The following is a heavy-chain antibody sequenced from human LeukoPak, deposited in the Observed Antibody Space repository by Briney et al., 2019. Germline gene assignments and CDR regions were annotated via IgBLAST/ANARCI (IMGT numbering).Heavy chain of an antibody. Sequence: GRSLRLSCAASGFTFSSYGIHWVRQAPGKGLEWVAPIWYDGSSKYYADSVKGRFTISRDNSKNTLYLQMNSLRAEDTAVYYCARDRSYDFWSGYYTPDYWGQGTLVTVSS. J-gene: IGHJ4*02. CDR1: GFTFSSYG. V-gene: IGHV3-33*01. CDR2: IWYDGSSK. CDR3: ARDRSYDFWSGYYTPDY. D-gene: IGHD3-3*01.